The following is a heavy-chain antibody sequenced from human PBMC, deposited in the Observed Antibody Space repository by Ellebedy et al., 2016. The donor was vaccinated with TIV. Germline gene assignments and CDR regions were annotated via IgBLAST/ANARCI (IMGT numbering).Heavy chain of an antibody. D-gene: IGHD2-21*02. CDR2: IVVGSGNT. Sequence: AASVKVSCKASGFTFTSSAMQWVRQARGQRLEWIGWIVVGSGNTNYAQKFQERVTITRDMSTSTAYMEPSSLRSEDTAVYYCAATAGDGYFDYWGQGTLVTVSS. J-gene: IGHJ4*02. V-gene: IGHV1-58*02. CDR1: GFTFTSSA. CDR3: AATAGDGYFDY.